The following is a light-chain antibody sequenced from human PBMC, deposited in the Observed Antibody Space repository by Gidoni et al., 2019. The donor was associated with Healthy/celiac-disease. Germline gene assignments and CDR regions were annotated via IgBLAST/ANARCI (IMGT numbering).Light chain of an antibody. CDR2: DAS. Sequence: AIQLTQSPSSLSASVGDRVNITCRASLGISSALAWYQQKAGKAPKLLSYDASSLESWVPSRFGGRGSGTDFTLTISSLQPEDFATYYCQQFNSYLLFTFGPXTKVDIQ. J-gene: IGKJ3*01. CDR3: QQFNSYLLFT. CDR1: LGISSA. V-gene: IGKV1-13*02.